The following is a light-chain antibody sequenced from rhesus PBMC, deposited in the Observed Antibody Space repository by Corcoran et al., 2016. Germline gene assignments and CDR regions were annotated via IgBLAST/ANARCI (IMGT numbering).Light chain of an antibody. CDR2: DAS. J-gene: IGKJ3*01. CDR1: QGIRSY. V-gene: IGKV1-28*03. CDR3: LQHNSYPFT. Sequence: DIQMTQSPSSLSASVGDTVTITCRASQGIRSYLNWYQQKPGIAPKLLIYDASSLERGVPSRFSGSGSGTDFALTISSLQPEDFAVYYCLQHNSYPFTFGPGTKLDIK.